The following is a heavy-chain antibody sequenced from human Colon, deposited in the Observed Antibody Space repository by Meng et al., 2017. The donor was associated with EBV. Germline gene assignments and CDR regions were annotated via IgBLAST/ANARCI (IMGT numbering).Heavy chain of an antibody. CDR3: ARNYYFDY. V-gene: IGHV4-30-4*01. Sequence: ARLQGSGHGMATPSPTLSRPCSVSGGSSNRGEYYGSWTRQPPGKGLECIGYIYYTGSTYYNPSLKSRVTISMDTSKIQFSLRLSSVTAADTAVYYCARNYYFDYWGQGTLVTVSS. CDR2: IYYTGST. CDR1: GGSSNRGEYY. J-gene: IGHJ4*02.